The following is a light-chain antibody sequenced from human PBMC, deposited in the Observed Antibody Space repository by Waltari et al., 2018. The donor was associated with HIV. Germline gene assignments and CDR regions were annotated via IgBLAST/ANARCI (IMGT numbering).Light chain of an antibody. V-gene: IGKV3-15*01. CDR1: QSISAK. CDR3: QQYDSGPRGIT. CDR2: EAA. J-gene: IGKJ2*01. Sequence: EIVMTQSPPTLSVSPGQRVTISSRASQSISAKVAWYQQRPGQAPRLLIYEAATRPTGIPARFSGSGSGTEFTLTISSLQSEDFATYFCQQYDSGPRGITFGQGTMLELK.